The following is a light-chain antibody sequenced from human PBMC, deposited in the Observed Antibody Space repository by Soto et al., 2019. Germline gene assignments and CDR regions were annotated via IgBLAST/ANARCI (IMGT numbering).Light chain of an antibody. CDR2: DVS. CDR1: SADIGAFNY. CDR3: SSYSSRSALV. V-gene: IGLV2-14*03. J-gene: IGLJ2*01. Sequence: QSALTQPASVSGSPGQSITISCAGTSADIGAFNYVSWYQHHPGKAPKLLIYDVSDRPSGVSTRFSASKSANTASLTISGLQADDEADYYCSSYSSRSALVLGGGTQLTVL.